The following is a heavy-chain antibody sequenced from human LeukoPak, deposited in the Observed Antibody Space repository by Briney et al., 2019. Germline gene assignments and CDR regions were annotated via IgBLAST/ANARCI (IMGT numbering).Heavy chain of an antibody. D-gene: IGHD4-23*01. V-gene: IGHV4-59*01. CDR3: ARHQRGNSDAFDI. CDR1: GGSFSSYY. CDR2: IYYSGST. J-gene: IGHJ3*02. Sequence: SETLSLTCAVYGGSFSSYYWSWIRQPPGKGLEWIGYIYYSGSTNYNPSLKSRVTMSVDTSKNQYSLKLSSVTAADTAVYYCARHQRGNSDAFDIWGQGTMVTVSS.